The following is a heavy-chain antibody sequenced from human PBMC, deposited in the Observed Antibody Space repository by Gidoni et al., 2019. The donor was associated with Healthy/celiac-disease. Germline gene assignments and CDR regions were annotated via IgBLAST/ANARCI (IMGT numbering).Heavy chain of an antibody. J-gene: IGHJ4*02. Sequence: GAEVKKPGASVKVSCKASCYTFTNFGVSWVRQAPGQGLEWMGWISAYNHNTNYAQKFQGRVSMTTDTSTSTAYMELRSLRSDDTAMHYCARDSPLMNLLDVDYWGQGTLVTVSS. V-gene: IGHV1-18*01. D-gene: IGHD1-1*01. CDR3: ARDSPLMNLLDVDY. CDR1: CYTFTNFG. CDR2: ISAYNHNT.